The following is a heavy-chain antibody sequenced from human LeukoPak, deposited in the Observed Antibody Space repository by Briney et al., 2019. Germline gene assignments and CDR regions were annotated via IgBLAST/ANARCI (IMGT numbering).Heavy chain of an antibody. CDR2: IYQSGST. CDR1: GGSISSYY. CDR3: ARGSERAWSPPDY. D-gene: IGHD2-15*01. J-gene: IGHJ4*02. Sequence: SETLSLTCTVSGGSISSYYWSWIRQPPGKGLEWIGYIYQSGSTYYNPSLRSRVTISVDRSKNQFSLKLSSVTAADTAVYYCARGSERAWSPPDYWGQGTLVTVSS. V-gene: IGHV4-59*12.